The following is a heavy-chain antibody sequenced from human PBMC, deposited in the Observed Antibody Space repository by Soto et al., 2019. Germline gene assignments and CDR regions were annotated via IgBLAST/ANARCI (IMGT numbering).Heavy chain of an antibody. CDR2: INPSGGST. D-gene: IGHD3-3*01. Sequence: KVSCKASGYTFTSYYMHWVRQAPGQGLEWMGIINPSGGSTSYAQKFQGRVTMTRDTSTSTVYMELSSLRSEDMAVYYCARDFALRFLEWSLSSYAYYYSSYGMDVWGQGTTVTVSS. J-gene: IGHJ6*02. CDR1: GYTFTSYY. V-gene: IGHV1-46*01. CDR3: ARDFALRFLEWSLSSYAYYYSSYGMDV.